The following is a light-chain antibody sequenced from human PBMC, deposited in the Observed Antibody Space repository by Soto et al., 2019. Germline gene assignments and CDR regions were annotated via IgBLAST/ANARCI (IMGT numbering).Light chain of an antibody. J-gene: IGKJ4*01. CDR3: QQYNDWPLPT. V-gene: IGKV3-15*01. CDR1: RSIITN. CDR2: GAS. Sequence: EIVMTQSPATLLVSPGERVTLSCRASRSIITNLAWYQHKPGQAPRLLIYGASTRAAGIPARFTGSGSGTEFTLTISSLQSEDFASYYCQQYNDWPLPTFGGGTKVEIK.